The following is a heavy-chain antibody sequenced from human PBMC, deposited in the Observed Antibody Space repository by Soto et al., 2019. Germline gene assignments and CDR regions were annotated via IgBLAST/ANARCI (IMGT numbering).Heavy chain of an antibody. CDR1: GGTFSSYA. J-gene: IGHJ6*02. CDR2: IIPIFGTA. Sequence: SVKVSCKASGGTFSSYAISWVRQAPGQGLEWMGGIIPIFGTANYAQKFQGRVTITADESTSTAYMELSSLRSEDTAVYYCARGPSPGYCTNGVCYREGSYYYSGMDVWGQGTTVTVSS. V-gene: IGHV1-69*13. D-gene: IGHD2-8*01. CDR3: ARGPSPGYCTNGVCYREGSYYYSGMDV.